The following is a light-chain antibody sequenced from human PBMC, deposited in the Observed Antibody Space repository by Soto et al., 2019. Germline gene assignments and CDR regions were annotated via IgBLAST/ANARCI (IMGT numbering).Light chain of an antibody. CDR1: QSVSRY. J-gene: IGKJ4*01. Sequence: EIGLTQSPATLSLSPGERATLSCRASQSVSRYLAWYQQKPGQAPRLVIHDTSTRATGVPDTFSGSGSRTEVTLIISTLEPEDFATYYCQQRFSWPPTFGGGTHIEIK. V-gene: IGKV3-11*01. CDR2: DTS. CDR3: QQRFSWPPT.